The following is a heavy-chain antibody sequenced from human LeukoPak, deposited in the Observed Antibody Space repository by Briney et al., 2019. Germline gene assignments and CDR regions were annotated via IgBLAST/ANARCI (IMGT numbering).Heavy chain of an antibody. V-gene: IGHV3-21*04. CDR3: ADSGYSYGPFDY. Sequence: GGSLRLSCAASGFTFSSYSMNWVRQAPGKGLEWVSSISSSSSYIYYADSVKGRFTISRDNSKNTLYLQMNSLRGEDTAVYYCADSGYSYGPFDYWGQGTLVTVSS. J-gene: IGHJ4*02. CDR1: GFTFSSYS. CDR2: ISSSSSYI. D-gene: IGHD5-18*01.